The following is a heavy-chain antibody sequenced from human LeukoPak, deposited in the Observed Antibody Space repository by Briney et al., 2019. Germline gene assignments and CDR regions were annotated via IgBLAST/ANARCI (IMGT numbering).Heavy chain of an antibody. CDR1: GFTFSSYA. CDR2: ISYDGSNK. CDR3: TTEIIAVAGTGYYFDY. V-gene: IGHV3-30*07. J-gene: IGHJ4*02. D-gene: IGHD6-19*01. Sequence: GGSLRLSCAASGFTFSSYAMHWVRQAPGKGLEWVAVISYDGSNKYYADSVKGRFTISRDNSKNTLYLQMNSLKTEDTAVYYCTTEIIAVAGTGYYFDYWGQGTLVTVSS.